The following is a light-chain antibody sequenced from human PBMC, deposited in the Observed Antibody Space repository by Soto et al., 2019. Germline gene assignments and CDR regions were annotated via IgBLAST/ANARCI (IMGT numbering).Light chain of an antibody. V-gene: IGLV2-14*01. CDR1: SDVIDTYDY. J-gene: IGLJ3*02. CDR2: EVT. CDR3: SSYTNTNTLV. Sequence: QSALTQPASVSGSPGQSISISCTGTSDVIDTYDYSSWYQQHPGKAPKHIIYEVTYRPSGVSDRFSGSKSGNTASLTITGLQAEDAGDYYCSSYTNTNTLVFGGGTKLTVL.